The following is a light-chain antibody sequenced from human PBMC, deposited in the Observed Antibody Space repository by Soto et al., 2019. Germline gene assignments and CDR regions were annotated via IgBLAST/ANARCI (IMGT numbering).Light chain of an antibody. V-gene: IGKV3-20*01. CDR3: QQYGSSHWT. CDR1: QSVSSSY. Sequence: EIVLTQYPGTLSLSPGERATLSCRASQSVSSSYVAWYQQKPGQAPRLLIYGASSRATGIPDRFSGSGSGTDFTLNISRLEPEDYAVYYCQQYGSSHWTVSQATKVEIK. CDR2: GAS. J-gene: IGKJ1*01.